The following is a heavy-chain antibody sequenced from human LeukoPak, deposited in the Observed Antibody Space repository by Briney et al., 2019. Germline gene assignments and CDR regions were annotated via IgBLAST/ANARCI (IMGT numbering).Heavy chain of an antibody. V-gene: IGHV3-23*01. CDR2: LSGSGDTT. CDR1: GFTFSSYA. D-gene: IGHD3-22*01. Sequence: GGSLRLSCAASGFTFSSYAMSWVRQAPGKGLEWVSSLSGSGDTTYYADSVKGRFTISRDNSKNTLYLQMNSLRAEDTAVYYCAKVRAYYDSSGSEGDYWGQGTLVTVSS. CDR3: AKVRAYYDSSGSEGDY. J-gene: IGHJ4*02.